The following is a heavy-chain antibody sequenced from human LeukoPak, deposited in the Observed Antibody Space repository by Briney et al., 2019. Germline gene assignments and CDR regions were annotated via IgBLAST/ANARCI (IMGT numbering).Heavy chain of an antibody. J-gene: IGHJ4*02. CDR2: ISSSGSTI. Sequence: GGSLRLSCAASGFTFSDYYMSWIRQAPGKGLEWVSYISSSGSTIYYADSVKGRFTISRDNAKNSLYLQMNRLRAEDTALYYCARHGAVKWHRGIDYFDYWGQGTLVTVSS. CDR3: ARHGAVKWHRGIDYFDY. CDR1: GFTFSDYY. D-gene: IGHD3-16*01. V-gene: IGHV3-11*04.